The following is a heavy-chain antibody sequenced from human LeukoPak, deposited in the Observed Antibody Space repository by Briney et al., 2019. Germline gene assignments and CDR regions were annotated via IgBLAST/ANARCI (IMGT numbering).Heavy chain of an antibody. CDR3: ARDTYDFLTGYYVPDY. D-gene: IGHD3-9*01. CDR1: GYTFTSYG. J-gene: IGHJ4*02. Sequence: ASVKVSCKASGYTFTSYGISWVRQAPGQGLEWMGWISAYNGNTNYAQKLQGRVTMTTDTSTSTAYMELRSLRSDDTAVYYCARDTYDFLTGYYVPDYWGQGPLVTVSS. CDR2: ISAYNGNT. V-gene: IGHV1-18*01.